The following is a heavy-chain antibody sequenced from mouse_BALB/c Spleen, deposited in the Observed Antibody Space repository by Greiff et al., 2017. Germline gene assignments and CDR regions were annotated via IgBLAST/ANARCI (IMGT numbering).Heavy chain of an antibody. V-gene: IGHV1S81*02. J-gene: IGHJ4*01. CDR3: TRSRAYDGNYHAMDY. D-gene: IGHD2-10*01. CDR1: GYTFTSYY. Sequence: QVQLQQSGAELVKPGASVKLSCKASGYTFTSYYMYWVKQRPGQGLEWIGEINPSNGGTNFNEKFKSKATLTVDKSSSTAYMQLSSLTSEDSAVYYCTRSRAYDGNYHAMDYWGQGTSVTVSS. CDR2: INPSNGGT.